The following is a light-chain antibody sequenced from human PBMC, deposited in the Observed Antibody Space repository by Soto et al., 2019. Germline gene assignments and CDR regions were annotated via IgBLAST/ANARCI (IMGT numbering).Light chain of an antibody. CDR3: SSYTSSSTRV. J-gene: IGLJ1*01. CDR1: SSDVGGYNY. CDR2: DVS. V-gene: IGLV2-14*01. Sequence: QSVLTQPASVSGSPGQSITTSCTGTSSDVGGYNYVSWYQQHPGKAPKLMIYDVSNRPSGVSNRFSGSKSGNTASLTISGLQAEDEADYYCSSYTSSSTRVFGTGTKV.